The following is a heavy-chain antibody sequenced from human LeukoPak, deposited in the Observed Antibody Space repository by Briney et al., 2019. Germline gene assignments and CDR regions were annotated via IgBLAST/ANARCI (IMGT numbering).Heavy chain of an antibody. CDR1: GYTFTFYY. CDR2: INPDSGET. Sequence: GASVTVSFTSSGYTFTFYYMHWVRQAPGQGLEWMGWINPDSGETNFAQRFQGRVTMTKDTSTTTGYMELIRLRSDDTAVYYCARVKPNYSDSSAYGTFDIWGQGTMVTVSS. CDR3: ARVKPNYSDSSAYGTFDI. J-gene: IGHJ3*02. V-gene: IGHV1-2*02. D-gene: IGHD3-22*01.